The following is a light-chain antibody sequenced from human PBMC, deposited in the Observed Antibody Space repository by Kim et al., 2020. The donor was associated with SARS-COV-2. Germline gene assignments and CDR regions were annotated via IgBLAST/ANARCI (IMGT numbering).Light chain of an antibody. J-gene: IGKJ2*01. CDR3: HQYNTWPPGT. CDR1: RSVSSN. V-gene: IGKV3-15*01. Sequence: EIVMTQSPATLSVSPGGRATLSCRASRSVSSNLAWYQHKPGQAPRVLIYGTPTRATGIPARFSGSGSGTEFTLTISSLQSGDSAVYYCHQYNTWPPGTFGQGTKLEI. CDR2: GTP.